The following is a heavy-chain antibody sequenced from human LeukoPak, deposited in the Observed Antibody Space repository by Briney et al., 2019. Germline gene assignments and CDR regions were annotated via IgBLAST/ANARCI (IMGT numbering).Heavy chain of an antibody. CDR3: ARGGVSSSYDDAFDI. D-gene: IGHD6-13*01. V-gene: IGHV4-38-2*02. CDR1: GYSISNGYY. CDR2: IYHSGST. J-gene: IGHJ3*02. Sequence: SETLSLTCTVSGYSISNGYYWGWIRQPPGKGLGWIGSIYHSGSTFYNPSLKNRVTISVDTSKNQFSLKLSSVTAADTAVYYCARGGVSSSYDDAFDIWGQGTMVTVSS.